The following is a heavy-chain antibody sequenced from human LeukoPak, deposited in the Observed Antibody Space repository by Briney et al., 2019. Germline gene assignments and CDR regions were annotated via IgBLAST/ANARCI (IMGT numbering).Heavy chain of an antibody. CDR2: ISGDGGST. CDR1: GFPFDDYA. J-gene: IGHJ4*02. CDR3: AKGTASRLALDY. V-gene: IGHV3-43*02. D-gene: IGHD6-19*01. Sequence: GGSLRLSCAASGFPFDDYAMHWVRQAPGKGLEWVSLISGDGGSTYYVDSVKGRFTISRDNSKNSLYLQMNSLRTEDTALYYCAKGTASRLALDYWGQGTLVTVSS.